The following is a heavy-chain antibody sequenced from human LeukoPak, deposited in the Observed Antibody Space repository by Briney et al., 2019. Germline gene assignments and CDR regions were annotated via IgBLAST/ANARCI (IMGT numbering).Heavy chain of an antibody. CDR1: GGSISSSSYY. D-gene: IGHD3-3*01. Sequence: SETLSLTCTVSGGSISSSSYYWGWIRQPPGKGLEWIGSIYYSGSTYYNPSLKSRVTISVDTSKNQFSLKLSSVTAADTAVYYCARDPHGGYDFWSGYYFDYWGQGTLVTVSS. J-gene: IGHJ4*02. CDR3: ARDPHGGYDFWSGYYFDY. V-gene: IGHV4-39*07. CDR2: IYYSGST.